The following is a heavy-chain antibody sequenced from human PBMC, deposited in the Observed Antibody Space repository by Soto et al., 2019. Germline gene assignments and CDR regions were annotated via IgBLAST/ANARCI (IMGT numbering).Heavy chain of an antibody. CDR3: ARGNVIVTSTTGILDI. D-gene: IGHD3-9*01. V-gene: IGHV1-46*01. Sequence: QVQVVQSGTEVKKPGASVKVSCKTSGYTFTSYYVHWLRQAPGQGLEWMGIINPTGGATNYAQTFQGRVTVTADTSTSTVNMELRSLRSDDTAVYYCARGNVIVTSTTGILDIWGQGTLVTVSS. CDR2: INPTGGAT. J-gene: IGHJ3*02. CDR1: GYTFTSYY.